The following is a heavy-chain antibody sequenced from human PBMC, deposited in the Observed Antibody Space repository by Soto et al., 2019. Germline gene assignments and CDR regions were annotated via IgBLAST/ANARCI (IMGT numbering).Heavy chain of an antibody. J-gene: IGHJ4*02. CDR1: GDSVSSYSVA. V-gene: IGHV6-1*01. CDR3: ARDSPGYGDYVLFDY. CDR2: TYYRSKWSN. Sequence: PSQTLSLTCAISGDSVSSYSVAWNWIRQSPSRGLEWLGRTYYRSKWSNDYAVSVESRITINPDTSKNQFSLQLDSVTPEDTAVYYCARDSPGYGDYVLFDYWGQGTRVTVSS. D-gene: IGHD4-17*01.